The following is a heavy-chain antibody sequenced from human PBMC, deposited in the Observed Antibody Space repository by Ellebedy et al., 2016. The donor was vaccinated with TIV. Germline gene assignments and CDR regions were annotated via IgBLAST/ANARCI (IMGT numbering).Heavy chain of an antibody. V-gene: IGHV1-18*01. D-gene: IGHD3-22*01. J-gene: IGHJ4*02. CDR2: ISTYNGNT. CDR1: GYTFTSYG. CDR3: ARDRQYYYDGSGYLDY. Sequence: AASVKVSCKASGYTFTSYGISWVRQAPGQGLVWMGWISTYNGNTNYAQKLQGRVTMTTDTSTSTAYLELRRLRSDDTAIFYCARDRQYYYDGSGYLDYWGQGTLVTVSS.